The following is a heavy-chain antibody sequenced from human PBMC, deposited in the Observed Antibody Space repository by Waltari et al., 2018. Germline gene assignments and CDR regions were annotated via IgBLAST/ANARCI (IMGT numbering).Heavy chain of an antibody. V-gene: IGHV4-61*09. CDR2: IYTSGST. Sequence: QVQLQESGPGLVKPSQTLSLTCTVSGGSISSGSYYWRWIRQPAGKGLEWIGYIYTSGSTNYNPSLKSRVTISVDTSKNQFSLKLSSVTAADTAVYYCARDRYYGSGSYSRFDPWGQGTLVTVSS. D-gene: IGHD3-10*01. J-gene: IGHJ5*02. CDR3: ARDRYYGSGSYSRFDP. CDR1: GGSISSGSYY.